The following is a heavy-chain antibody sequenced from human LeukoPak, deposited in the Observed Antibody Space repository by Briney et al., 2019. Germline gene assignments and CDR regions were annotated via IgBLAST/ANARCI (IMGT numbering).Heavy chain of an antibody. CDR1: GFTVSSNS. V-gene: IGHV3-7*01. CDR2: INQDGSEK. CDR3: AREGPGSGNSYYYYMDV. D-gene: IGHD3-10*01. J-gene: IGHJ6*03. Sequence: GGSLRLSCTVSGFTVSSNSMSWVRQAPGKGLEWVANINQDGSEKNYVDSVKGRFTISRDNAKNSLYLQMSSLRAEDTAVYYCAREGPGSGNSYYYYMDVWGKGTTVTISS.